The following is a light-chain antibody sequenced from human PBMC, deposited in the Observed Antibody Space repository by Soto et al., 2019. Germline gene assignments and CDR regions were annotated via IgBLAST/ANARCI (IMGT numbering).Light chain of an antibody. Sequence: QAVVTQEPSLTVSPGGTVTLTCGSSTGAVTSGHYPYWFQQKPGQAPRTLIYDTSNKHSWTPARFSGSLRGGKAALTLSGAQPEDEDEYYCLLSYGGAYYVVGTGTKVTVL. CDR2: DTS. CDR1: TGAVTSGHY. J-gene: IGLJ1*01. CDR3: LLSYGGAYYV. V-gene: IGLV7-46*01.